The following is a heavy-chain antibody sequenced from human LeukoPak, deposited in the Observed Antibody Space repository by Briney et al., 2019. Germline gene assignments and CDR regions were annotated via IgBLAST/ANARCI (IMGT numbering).Heavy chain of an antibody. V-gene: IGHV4-39*01. Sequence: SETLSLTCTVSGGSISSSSYYWGWIRQPPGKGLEWIGSIYYSGSTYYNPSLKSRVTISVDTSKNQFSLKLSSVTAADTAVYYCARSGVVIIDSWGQGTLVTVSS. CDR2: IYYSGST. CDR1: GGSISSSSYY. J-gene: IGHJ4*02. CDR3: ARSGVVIIDS. D-gene: IGHD3-3*01.